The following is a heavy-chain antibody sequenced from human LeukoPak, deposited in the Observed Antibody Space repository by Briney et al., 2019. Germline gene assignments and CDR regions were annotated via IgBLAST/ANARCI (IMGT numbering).Heavy chain of an antibody. CDR2: ISSSRSFI. V-gene: IGHV3-21*01. CDR3: ARVTGGFYSHFDY. CDR1: GSIFSTYS. D-gene: IGHD3-22*01. J-gene: IGHJ4*02. Sequence: PGGSLRLSCAASGSIFSTYSMNWVRQAPGRGLEWVSSISSSRSFIYYADSVQGRFTISRDNAKNSLYLQMNSLRAEDTAVYYCARVTGGFYSHFDYWGQGTLVTVSS.